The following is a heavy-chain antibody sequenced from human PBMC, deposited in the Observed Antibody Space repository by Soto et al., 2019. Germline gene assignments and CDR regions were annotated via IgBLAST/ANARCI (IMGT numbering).Heavy chain of an antibody. D-gene: IGHD2-2*01. Sequence: QVQLQESGPGLVKPSQTLSLTCTVSGGSISSGGYYWSWIRQHPGKGLEWIGYIYYSGSTYYNPSLKSRVTISVDTSKNQFSLKLSSVTAADTAVYYCARGPSVVVPAAQFDYWGQGTLVTVSS. V-gene: IGHV4-31*03. CDR1: GGSISSGGYY. J-gene: IGHJ4*02. CDR2: IYYSGST. CDR3: ARGPSVVVPAAQFDY.